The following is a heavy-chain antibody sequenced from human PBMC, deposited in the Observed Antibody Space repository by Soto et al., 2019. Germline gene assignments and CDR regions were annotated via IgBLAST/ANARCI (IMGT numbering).Heavy chain of an antibody. CDR2: ISGSSQTI. J-gene: IGHJ4*02. Sequence: EVQLVESGGGLIQPGGSLRLSCAASGFIFNTYSMNWVRQAPGKGLEWVSYISGSSQTIFYADSVRGRFTISRDNANNLTYLQMVSLRDEATAVYYCARTLSWRRGPFDSWGQGTLVTVSS. CDR3: ARTLSWRRGPFDS. V-gene: IGHV3-48*02. D-gene: IGHD2-15*01. CDR1: GFIFNTYS.